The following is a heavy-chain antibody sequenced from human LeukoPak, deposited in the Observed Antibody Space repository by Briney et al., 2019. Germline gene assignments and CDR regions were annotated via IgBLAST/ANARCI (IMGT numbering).Heavy chain of an antibody. CDR3: ARAHIAAAGAWYFDL. CDR1: GFTFSQYW. CDR2: LNRDGSII. Sequence: GGSLRLSCTASGFTFSQYWMHWVRQAPGEGLVWVSRLNRDGSIINYADSVKGRFTISRDNAKNSLYLQMNSLRGEDAAVYYCARAHIAAAGAWYFDLWGRGTLVTVSS. D-gene: IGHD6-13*01. V-gene: IGHV3-74*01. J-gene: IGHJ2*01.